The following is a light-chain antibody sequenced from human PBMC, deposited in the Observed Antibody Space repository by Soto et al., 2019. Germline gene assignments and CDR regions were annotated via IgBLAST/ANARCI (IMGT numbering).Light chain of an antibody. CDR2: KAS. CDR3: QQYNSWQIT. J-gene: IGKJ4*01. Sequence: DIQMTQSPSTLSGSVGDRVTITCRASQTISSWLAWYQQKPGKAPKLLIYKASTLKSGVPSRFSGSGSGTEFTRTISSLLPDDFATYFCQQYNSWQITVGGGTKVDIK. V-gene: IGKV1-5*03. CDR1: QTISSW.